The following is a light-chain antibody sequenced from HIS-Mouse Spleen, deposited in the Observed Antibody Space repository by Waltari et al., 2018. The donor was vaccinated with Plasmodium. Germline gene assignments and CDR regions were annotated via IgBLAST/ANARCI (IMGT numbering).Light chain of an antibody. V-gene: IGLV2-8*01. J-gene: IGLJ2*01. CDR3: SSYAGSNNLV. CDR2: EVC. Sequence: QSALTQPPSASGSPAQSVTISCTGTSSDVGGYNYVSWYQQHPGKAPKLMIYEVCKRPSGVPDRVSGSKCGNTASLTVSGLQAEDEADYYCSSYAGSNNLVFGGGYKLTVL. CDR1: SSDVGGYNY.